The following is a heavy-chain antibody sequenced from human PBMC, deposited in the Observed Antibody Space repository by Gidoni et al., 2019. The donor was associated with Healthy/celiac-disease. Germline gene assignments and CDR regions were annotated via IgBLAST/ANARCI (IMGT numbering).Heavy chain of an antibody. CDR2: ISGSGGSP. Sequence: EVQLLESGGGLVQPGGSLRLSCAASGFTFSSYAMSWVRQAPGKGLEWVSAISGSGGSPYYADPVKGRFTISRDTSKNTLYLQMNILRAEDTAVYYCATYSSSWPLGYYGMDVWGQGTTVTVSS. J-gene: IGHJ6*02. V-gene: IGHV3-23*01. CDR1: GFTFSSYA. CDR3: ATYSSSWPLGYYGMDV. D-gene: IGHD6-13*01.